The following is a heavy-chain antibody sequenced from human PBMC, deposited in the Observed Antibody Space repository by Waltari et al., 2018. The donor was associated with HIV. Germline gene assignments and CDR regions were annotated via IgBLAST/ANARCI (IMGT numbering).Heavy chain of an antibody. V-gene: IGHV3-64D*06. CDR1: GFPFSSYS. Sequence: EVQLVESGGTLVQPGGSLRLSCSASGFPFSSYSIHWVRQTPGKGLEYVSARRCDGQSTYYAGSLKGRFTITRDNSNNTVWLQMRSLRAEDTAVYYCAKGNYDVLTGYYGPSFEYWGQGTLVTVSS. CDR3: AKGNYDVLTGYYGPSFEY. D-gene: IGHD3-9*01. CDR2: RRCDGQST. J-gene: IGHJ4*02.